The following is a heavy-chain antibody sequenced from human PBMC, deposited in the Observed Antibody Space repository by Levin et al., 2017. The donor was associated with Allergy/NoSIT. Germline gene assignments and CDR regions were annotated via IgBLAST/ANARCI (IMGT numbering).Heavy chain of an antibody. D-gene: IGHD3-3*01. CDR1: GFTFSSYA. CDR3: ARILRFLEWQYYFDY. V-gene: IGHV3-23*01. CDR2: ISGGGVST. Sequence: GGSLRLSCAPSGFTFSSYAMSWVRQAPGKGLEWVSAISGGGVSTFYADSVKGRFTISRDNSKNTLYLQMSSLRAEDTAVYYCARILRFLEWQYYFDYWGQGTLVTVSS. J-gene: IGHJ4*02.